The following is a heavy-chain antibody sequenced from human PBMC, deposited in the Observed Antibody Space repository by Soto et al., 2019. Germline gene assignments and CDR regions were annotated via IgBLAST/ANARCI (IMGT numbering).Heavy chain of an antibody. D-gene: IGHD3-22*01. J-gene: IGHJ4*02. CDR2: IFHSGST. Sequence: SETLSLTCEVYGGSFSGYYWSWIRQPPGKGLEWIGEIFHSGSTIYSPSLKSRVTISVDTSKNQFSLELSSVTAADTAVYYCARPHYESNTFYSYFDYWGQGTLVTVSS. V-gene: IGHV4-34*12. CDR3: ARPHYESNTFYSYFDY. CDR1: GGSFSGYY.